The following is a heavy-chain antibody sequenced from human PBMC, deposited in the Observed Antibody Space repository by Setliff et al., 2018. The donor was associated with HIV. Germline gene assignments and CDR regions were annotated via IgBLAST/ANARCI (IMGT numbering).Heavy chain of an antibody. V-gene: IGHV4-39*07. CDR3: ARGRDWAKTGDF. J-gene: IGHJ4*02. CDR2: VHPSGSI. Sequence: TSETLSLTCTVSGDSISSSTFYWGWIRQPPGKGLEWIAEVHPSGSINYNSSLKSRVAISVDTSNNQFSLTMTSVTAADTAVYYCARGRDWAKTGDFWGQGALVTVSS. D-gene: IGHD3-9*01. CDR1: GDSISSSTFY.